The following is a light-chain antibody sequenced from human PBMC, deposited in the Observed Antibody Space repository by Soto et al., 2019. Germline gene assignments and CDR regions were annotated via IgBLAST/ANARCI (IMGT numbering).Light chain of an antibody. Sequence: EIVITQSPATLSVSPGHRATLSCRASQRISNNLAWYQQKPGQAPRLLIYDAYNRAAGIPDRFSGSGSGTDFTLTINRLEPEDSAVYFCQQYGKSPITFGVGTRVDIK. V-gene: IGKV3-20*01. CDR1: QRISNN. J-gene: IGKJ4*01. CDR2: DAY. CDR3: QQYGKSPIT.